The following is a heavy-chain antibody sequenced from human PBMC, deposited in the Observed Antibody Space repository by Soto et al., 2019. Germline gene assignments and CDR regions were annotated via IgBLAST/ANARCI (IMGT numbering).Heavy chain of an antibody. D-gene: IGHD2-2*01. CDR2: INLRGST. CDR3: ARDGFCTSTTCRVGNWFDP. Sequence: QVQLQQWGAGLLKPSETLSLTCVVYGGSFSGYYWSWIRQSPGKGLEWIGGINLRGSTNYNPSLESRVTISVDTSKNQFSLKLPSVTAADTAMYYCARDGFCTSTTCRVGNWFDPWGQGTLVTVSS. V-gene: IGHV4-34*01. CDR1: GGSFSGYY. J-gene: IGHJ5*02.